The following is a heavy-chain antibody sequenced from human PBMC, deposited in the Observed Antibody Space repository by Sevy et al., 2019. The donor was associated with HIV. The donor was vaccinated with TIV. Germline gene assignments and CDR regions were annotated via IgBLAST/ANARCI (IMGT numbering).Heavy chain of an antibody. CDR3: AKEKGRLTGTTRNGMDV. Sequence: GGSLRLSCAASGFTFSSYGMHWVRQAPGKGLEWVAVISYDGSNKYYADSVKGRFTISRDNSKNTLYLQMNSLRAEDTAVYYCAKEKGRLTGTTRNGMDVWGQGTTVTVSS. J-gene: IGHJ6*02. CDR1: GFTFSSYG. V-gene: IGHV3-30*18. D-gene: IGHD4-4*01. CDR2: ISYDGSNK.